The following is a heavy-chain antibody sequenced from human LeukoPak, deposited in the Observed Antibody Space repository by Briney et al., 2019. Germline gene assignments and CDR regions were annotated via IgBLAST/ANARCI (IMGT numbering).Heavy chain of an antibody. CDR3: ARDVAYGGNSVWFDP. CDR2: ISAYNGNT. CDR1: GYTFTSYG. V-gene: IGHV1-18*01. D-gene: IGHD4-23*01. J-gene: IGHJ5*02. Sequence: ASVKVSYKASGYTFTSYGISWVRQAPGQGLEWMGWISAYNGNTNYAQKLQGRVTMTTDTSTSTAYMELRSLRSDDTAVYYCARDVAYGGNSVWFDPWGQGTLVTVSS.